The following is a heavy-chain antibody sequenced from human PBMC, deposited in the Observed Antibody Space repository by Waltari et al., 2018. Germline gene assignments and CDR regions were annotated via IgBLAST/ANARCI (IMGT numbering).Heavy chain of an antibody. D-gene: IGHD6-6*01. CDR3: ARAGGSSWFDP. CDR2: IYHSGCT. V-gene: IGHV4-38-2*01. J-gene: IGHJ5*02. Sequence: QVQLQESGPGLVKPSETLSLTCAVSGYSISSGYYWGWIRQPPGKGLEWIGSIYHSGCTYYNQSLKSRVTISVDTSKNQFSLKLSSVTAADTAVYYCARAGGSSWFDPWGQGTLVTVSS. CDR1: GYSISSGYY.